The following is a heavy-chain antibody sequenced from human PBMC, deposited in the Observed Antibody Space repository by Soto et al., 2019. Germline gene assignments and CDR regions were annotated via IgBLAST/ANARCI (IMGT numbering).Heavy chain of an antibody. CDR2: IIPIFGTA. Sequence: QVQLVQSGAEVKKPGSSVKVSCKASGGTFSSYAITWVRQAPGQGLEWMGGIIPIFGTANYAQKFQGRVTITADHSPSTXYMELSSLRSEDTAVYYCAGDRGPSSGYYPYWFDPWGQGPLVTVSS. D-gene: IGHD3-22*01. J-gene: IGHJ5*02. CDR1: GGTFSSYA. V-gene: IGHV1-69*12. CDR3: AGDRGPSSGYYPYWFDP.